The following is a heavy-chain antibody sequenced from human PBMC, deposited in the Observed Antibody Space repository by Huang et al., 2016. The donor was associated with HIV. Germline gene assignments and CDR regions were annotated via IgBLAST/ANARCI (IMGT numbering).Heavy chain of an antibody. V-gene: IGHV4-34*02. Sequence: QVRLQQWGAGLLKPSETLSLTCAVYGGAFSGYPWTWLRQSPGKGLEGIGETNHSGSVTYNPSLNTRVTLTGDRSKNQFSLKMTSLTVAVTSVYFCARGLRFCRGGDCFPTHFQHWSQG. CDR3: ARGLRFCRGGDCFPTHFQH. CDR1: GGAFSGYP. CDR2: TNHSGSV. J-gene: IGHJ1*01. D-gene: IGHD2-21*02.